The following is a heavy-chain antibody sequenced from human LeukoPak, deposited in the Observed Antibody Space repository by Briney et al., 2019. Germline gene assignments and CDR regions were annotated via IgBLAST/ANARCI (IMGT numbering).Heavy chain of an antibody. J-gene: IGHJ4*02. CDR1: GFTFSSYE. CDR2: ISSSGSTI. D-gene: IGHD6-13*01. Sequence: GESLRLSCAASGFTFSSYEMNWVRQAPGEGLEWVSYISSSGSTIYYADSVKGRFTISRDNAKNSLYLQMNSLRAEDTAVYYCAREKYSSSPFRYWGQGTLVTVSS. CDR3: AREKYSSSPFRY. V-gene: IGHV3-48*03.